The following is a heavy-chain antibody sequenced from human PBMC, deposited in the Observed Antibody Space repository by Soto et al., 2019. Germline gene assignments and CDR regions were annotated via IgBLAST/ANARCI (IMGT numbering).Heavy chain of an antibody. CDR1: GYSFTSYW. D-gene: IGHD6-6*01. CDR3: ARHNASIAARPYAFDI. V-gene: IGHV5-51*01. J-gene: IGHJ3*02. Sequence: GESLKISCKGSGYSFTSYWIGWVRQMPGKGLEWMGIIYPGDSDTRYSPSFQGQVTISADKSISTAYLQWSSLKASDTALYYWARHNASIAARPYAFDIWGQGTMVTVSS. CDR2: IYPGDSDT.